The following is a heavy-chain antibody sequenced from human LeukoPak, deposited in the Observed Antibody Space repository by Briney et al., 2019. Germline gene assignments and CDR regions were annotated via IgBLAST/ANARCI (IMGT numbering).Heavy chain of an antibody. CDR3: AREASGWYRAVRGYFDY. Sequence: SETLSLTCAVYGGPFSGYYWSWIRQPPGKGLEWIGEINHSGSTNYNPSLKSRVTISVDTSKNQFSLKLSSVTAADTAVYYCAREASGWYRAVRGYFDYWGQGTLVTVSS. V-gene: IGHV4-34*01. D-gene: IGHD6-19*01. J-gene: IGHJ4*02. CDR1: GGPFSGYY. CDR2: INHSGST.